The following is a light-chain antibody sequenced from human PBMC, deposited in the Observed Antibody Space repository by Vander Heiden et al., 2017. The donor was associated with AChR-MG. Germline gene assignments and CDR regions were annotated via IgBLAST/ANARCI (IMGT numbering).Light chain of an antibody. CDR2: AAS. V-gene: IGKV1-8*01. Sequence: AIRITQSPSSHSASTGDRVTSTCLASQGISSYLAWYQQKPGKAPKLLIYAASTLQSGVPSRFSGIGSGTDFTLTISCLQSEDFATYYCQQYYSYPITFGQGTRLEIK. CDR1: QGISSY. CDR3: QQYYSYPIT. J-gene: IGKJ5*01.